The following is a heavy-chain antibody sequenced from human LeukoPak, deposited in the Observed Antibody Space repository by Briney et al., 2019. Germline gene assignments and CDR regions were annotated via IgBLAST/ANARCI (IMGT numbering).Heavy chain of an antibody. Sequence: PSETLSLTCTVSGGSISSSSYYWGWIRQPPGKGLEWIGEINHSGTTNYNPSLKSRVAISVDTSKNQFSLKLSFVTAADTAVYYCAQNGYYFESWGQGTLATVSS. V-gene: IGHV4-39*07. CDR3: AQNGYYFES. CDR2: INHSGTT. D-gene: IGHD3-22*01. CDR1: GGSISSSSYY. J-gene: IGHJ4*02.